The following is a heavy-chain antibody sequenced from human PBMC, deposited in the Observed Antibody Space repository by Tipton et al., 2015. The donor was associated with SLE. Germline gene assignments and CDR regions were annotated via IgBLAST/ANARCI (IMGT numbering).Heavy chain of an antibody. CDR2: ISYDEVNK. D-gene: IGHD3-16*01. Sequence: SLRLSCAASGFTFSAYSIHWVRPALGKGLEWVALISYDEVNKFYADSVKGRFTISRDISKDTLYLQMNSLRPEDTAVYYCVRDIGSVTAALGFWGQGTVVTVSS. CDR1: GFTFSAYS. J-gene: IGHJ4*02. V-gene: IGHV3-30*04. CDR3: VRDIGSVTAALGF.